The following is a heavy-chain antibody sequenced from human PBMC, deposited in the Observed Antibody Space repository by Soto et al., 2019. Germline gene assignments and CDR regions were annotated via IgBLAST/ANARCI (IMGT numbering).Heavy chain of an antibody. CDR3: ARDEGGYYGSGSPEY. V-gene: IGHV3-33*01. Sequence: HPGGSLRLSCAASGFTFSSYGMHWVRQAPGKGLEWVAVIWYDGSNKYYADSVKGRFTISRDNSKNTLYLQMNSLRAEDTAVYYCARDEGGYYGSGSPEYWGQGTLVTVSS. D-gene: IGHD3-10*01. CDR1: GFTFSSYG. CDR2: IWYDGSNK. J-gene: IGHJ4*02.